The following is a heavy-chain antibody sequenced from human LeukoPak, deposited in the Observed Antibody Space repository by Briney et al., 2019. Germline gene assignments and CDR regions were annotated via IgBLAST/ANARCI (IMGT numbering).Heavy chain of an antibody. V-gene: IGHV4-59*01. D-gene: IGHD3-10*01. CDR1: GGSISSYY. J-gene: IGHJ3*02. CDR2: IYYSGST. Sequence: PSETLSLTCTVSGGSISSYYWSWIRQPPGKGLEWIGYIYYSGSTNYNPSLKSRVTISVDTSKNQFSLKLSSVTAADTAVYYCARGITMVRGVIIREVPDAFDIWGQGTMVTVSS. CDR3: ARGITMVRGVIIREVPDAFDI.